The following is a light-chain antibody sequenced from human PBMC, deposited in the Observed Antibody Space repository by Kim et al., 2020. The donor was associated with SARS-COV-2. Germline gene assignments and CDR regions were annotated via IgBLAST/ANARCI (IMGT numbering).Light chain of an antibody. CDR1: QSVSTN. Sequence: SLSPGERGTLSCRASQSVSTNLAGYQQKPGQAPRLLIYGASSRATGIPDRVSGSGSGTDFTLTISRLEPEDFAVYYCQQHDKSPKTFGQGTKLEI. CDR3: QQHDKSPKT. V-gene: IGKV3-20*01. J-gene: IGKJ2*01. CDR2: GAS.